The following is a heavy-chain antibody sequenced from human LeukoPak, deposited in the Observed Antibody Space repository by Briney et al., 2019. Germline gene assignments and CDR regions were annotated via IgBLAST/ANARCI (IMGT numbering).Heavy chain of an antibody. CDR1: GYTFTVYY. V-gene: IGHV1-2*02. Sequence: SVKLSCKASGYTFTVYYMHWVRQAPGQGLGLMGCINPNSGGTNYAQKFQGRVTMTRDTSISTAYMELSRLRSDDTAVYYCARPRGYSSSDFDYWGQGTLVTVSS. D-gene: IGHD6-6*01. CDR2: INPNSGGT. J-gene: IGHJ4*02. CDR3: ARPRGYSSSDFDY.